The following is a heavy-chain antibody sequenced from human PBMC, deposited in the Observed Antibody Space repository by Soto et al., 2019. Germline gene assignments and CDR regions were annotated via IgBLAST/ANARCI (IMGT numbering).Heavy chain of an antibody. D-gene: IGHD3-9*01. J-gene: IGHJ4*02. Sequence: GGSLRLSCAASGFTFSSYAMSWVRQAPGKGLEWVSAISGSGGSTYYADSVKGRFTISRDNSKNTLYLQMNSLRAEDTAVYYCAKCGVYYDILTGYYYFDYWGQGTLVTAPQ. CDR2: ISGSGGST. CDR3: AKCGVYYDILTGYYYFDY. CDR1: GFTFSSYA. V-gene: IGHV3-23*01.